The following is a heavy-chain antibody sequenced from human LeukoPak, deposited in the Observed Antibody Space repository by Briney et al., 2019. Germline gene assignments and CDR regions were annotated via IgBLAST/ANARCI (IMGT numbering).Heavy chain of an antibody. Sequence: GGSLRLSCAASGFIISDHYMDWVRQAPGKGLEWVGRTRNKAKSYTTEYAASVKGRFTISRDDSKNSLYLQMNSLQTEDTALYYCTRVYSGSSNAFDIWGQGTMVTVSS. D-gene: IGHD1-26*01. CDR1: GFIISDHY. J-gene: IGHJ3*02. CDR2: TRNKAKSYTT. V-gene: IGHV3-72*01. CDR3: TRVYSGSSNAFDI.